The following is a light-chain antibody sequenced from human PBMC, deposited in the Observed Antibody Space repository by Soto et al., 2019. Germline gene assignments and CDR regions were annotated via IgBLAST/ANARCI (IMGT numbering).Light chain of an antibody. CDR1: QGISSY. V-gene: IGKV1-27*01. CDR2: AAS. J-gene: IGKJ4*01. CDR3: QKYNSVPLT. Sequence: DIQMTQSPSSLSASVGDRVTITCRASQGISSYLAWYQQKPGKVPKLLICAASTLQSGVPSRFSGSGSGTDFTLTISSLQPEDVATYYCQKYNSVPLTFGGGTKVEIK.